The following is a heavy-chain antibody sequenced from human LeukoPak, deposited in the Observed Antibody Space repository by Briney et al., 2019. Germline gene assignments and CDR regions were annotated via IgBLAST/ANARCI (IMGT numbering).Heavy chain of an antibody. CDR2: IYYSGST. CDR1: GGSISSGGYY. CDR3: ARERYYGSGSRHYYYYYYMDV. V-gene: IGHV4-31*03. D-gene: IGHD3-10*01. J-gene: IGHJ6*03. Sequence: PSQTLSLTCTVSGGSISSGGYYWRWIRQHPGKGLEWIGYIYYSGSTYYNPSLKSRVTISVDTSKNQFSLKLSSVTAADTAVYYCARERYYGSGSRHYYYYYYMDVWGKGTTVTVSS.